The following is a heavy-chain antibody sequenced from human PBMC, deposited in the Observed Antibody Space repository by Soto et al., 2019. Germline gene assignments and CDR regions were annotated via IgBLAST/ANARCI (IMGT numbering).Heavy chain of an antibody. D-gene: IGHD3-22*01. CDR2: ISISSSYI. CDR3: ARGSFFYETSGYYPPDY. V-gene: IGHV3-21*01. Sequence: GGSLRLSCAASGFTFMSYTMNWVRQAPGTGLEWVASISISSSYIEYADSLKGRFTISRDNAKNSVHLQMRSLRAEDTAVYYCARGSFFYETSGYYPPDYWGQGTLVTVSS. CDR1: GFTFMSYT. J-gene: IGHJ4*02.